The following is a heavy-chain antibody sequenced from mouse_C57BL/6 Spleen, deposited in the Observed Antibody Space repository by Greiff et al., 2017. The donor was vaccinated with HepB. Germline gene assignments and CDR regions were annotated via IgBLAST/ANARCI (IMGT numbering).Heavy chain of an antibody. CDR2: ISDGGSYT. V-gene: IGHV5-4*01. D-gene: IGHD1-1*01. CDR3: AREDYGGAMDY. Sequence: EVQVVESGGGLVKPGGSLKLSCAASGFTFSSYAMSWVRQTPEKRLEWVATISDGGSYTYYPDNVKGRFPISRDNAKNNLYLQMSHLKSEDTAMYYCAREDYGGAMDYWGQGTSVTVSS. J-gene: IGHJ4*01. CDR1: GFTFSSYA.